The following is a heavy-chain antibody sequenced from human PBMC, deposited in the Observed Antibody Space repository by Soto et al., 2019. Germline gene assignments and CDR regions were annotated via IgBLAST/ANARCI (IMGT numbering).Heavy chain of an antibody. CDR1: GFTFSNYG. CDR3: AKDHLTTTVTTVGY. V-gene: IGHV3-30*18. J-gene: IGHJ4*02. Sequence: QVQLVESGGGVVQPGRSLRLSCAASGFTFSNYGMHWVRQAPGKGLEWVAVISYHGSDKYYADSVKGRFTISRENTKNTLYLQMDSLIAEHTAVYYCAKDHLTTTVTTVGYWGQGTLVTVSS. CDR2: ISYHGSDK. D-gene: IGHD4-17*01.